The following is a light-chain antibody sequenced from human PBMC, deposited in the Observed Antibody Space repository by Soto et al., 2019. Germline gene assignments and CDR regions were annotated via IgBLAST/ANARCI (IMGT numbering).Light chain of an antibody. CDR3: QQSYSTAWT. J-gene: IGKJ1*01. Sequence: IQMTQSPSSLPASVGDRVTMTCRASQSIGSYVNWYQEKPGEAPKVLIFAASSLQSGVPSRFSGSGSGTDFTLTISSLQPEDFATYYCQQSYSTAWTFGQGTKVDIK. V-gene: IGKV1-39*01. CDR1: QSIGSY. CDR2: AAS.